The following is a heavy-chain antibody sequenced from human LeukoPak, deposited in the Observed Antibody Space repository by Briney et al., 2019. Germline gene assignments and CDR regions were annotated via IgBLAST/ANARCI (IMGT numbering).Heavy chain of an antibody. CDR2: IYHSGST. CDR3: ARASKSGSYLDY. Sequence: ASETLSLTCIVSGGSISNYYWSWIRQPPGKGLEWIGYIYHSGSTYYNPSLKSRVTISVDRSKNQFSLKLSSVTAADTAVYYCARASKSGSYLDYWGQGTLVTVSS. CDR1: GGSISNYY. V-gene: IGHV4-59*12. D-gene: IGHD1-26*01. J-gene: IGHJ4*02.